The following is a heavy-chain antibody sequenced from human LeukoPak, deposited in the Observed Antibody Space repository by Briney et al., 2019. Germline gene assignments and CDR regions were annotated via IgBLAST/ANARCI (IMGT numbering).Heavy chain of an antibody. V-gene: IGHV1-18*01. CDR3: ARDASASPHLGWGAVSL. D-gene: IGHD3-16*01. J-gene: IGHJ4*02. CDR1: GYTFSKYG. Sequence: GASVNVSCKDSGYTFSKYGISWVRQAAGQGREWRGWNSAYNGDTNYAEKLQGRVTMTTDTPTTTAYMELRSLRSDDTAIYYCARDASASPHLGWGAVSLWGQGTLVTVSS. CDR2: NSAYNGDT.